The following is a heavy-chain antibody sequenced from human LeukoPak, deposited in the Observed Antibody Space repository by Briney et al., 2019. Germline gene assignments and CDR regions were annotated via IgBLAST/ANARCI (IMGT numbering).Heavy chain of an antibody. V-gene: IGHV4-59*01. CDR1: GGSISSYY. CDR3: ARGPYCSGYYYVQAFDY. J-gene: IGHJ4*02. Sequence: PSETLSLTCTVSGGSISSYYWSWIRQPPGKGLEWIGYIYYSGSTNCNPSLKSRVTISVDTSKNQFSLKLNSVTAADTAVYYCARGPYCSGYYYVQAFDYWGQGTLVTVSS. D-gene: IGHD3-22*01. CDR2: IYYSGST.